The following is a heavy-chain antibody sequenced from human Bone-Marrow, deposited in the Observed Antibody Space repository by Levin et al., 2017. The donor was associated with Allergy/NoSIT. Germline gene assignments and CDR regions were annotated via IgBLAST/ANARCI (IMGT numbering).Heavy chain of an antibody. CDR2: ISWDGAGT. CDR1: GFIFDDYS. V-gene: IGHV3-43*01. J-gene: IGHJ6*03. CDR3: AKDYCSSTSCYDYYYYLDV. Sequence: GESLKISCAASGFIFDDYSMHWVRQTPGKGLEWVSLISWDGAGTYYADSVKGRFTISRDNSKNSLYLQMNSLRAEDTALYYCAKDYCSSTSCYDYYYYLDVWGKGTTDTV. D-gene: IGHD2-2*01.